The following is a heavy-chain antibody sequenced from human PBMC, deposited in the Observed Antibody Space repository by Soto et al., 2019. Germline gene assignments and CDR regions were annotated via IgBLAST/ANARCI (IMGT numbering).Heavy chain of an antibody. V-gene: IGHV4-30-4*01. CDR1: GGSISSGYYY. J-gene: IGHJ6*02. CDR3: ASSSLYGIDV. Sequence: SESLPLTCSVSGGSISSGYYYWSWIRQPPGKGLEWIGNIYYSGNTYYNPSLKSRLLISIETPTNQLSLKVGSVTAADTAVYYCASSSLYGIDVWGQGTTVT. CDR2: IYYSGNT.